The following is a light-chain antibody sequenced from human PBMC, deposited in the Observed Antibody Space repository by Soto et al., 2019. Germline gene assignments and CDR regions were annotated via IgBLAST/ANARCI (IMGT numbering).Light chain of an antibody. CDR1: QSVSSSY. CDR2: GAS. CDR3: QQYGSSPLT. V-gene: IGKV3-20*01. Sequence: EIVLTQSPGTLSLSPGERATLSCRASQSVSSSYLAWYQQKPGQAPMLLIYGASSRATGIPDRFSGSGSGTAFTLNISRLETEDLAVYYWQQYGSSPLTFGPGPKVDIK. J-gene: IGKJ3*01.